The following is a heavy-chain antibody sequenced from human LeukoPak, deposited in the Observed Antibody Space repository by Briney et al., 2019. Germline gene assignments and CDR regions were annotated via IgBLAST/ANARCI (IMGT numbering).Heavy chain of an antibody. CDR2: IKEDGSEK. V-gene: IGHV3-7*01. CDR1: GFTFSSSA. J-gene: IGHJ4*01. Sequence: GGSLRLSCAASGFTFSSSAMSWVRQAPGKGLECVANIKEDGSEKYYVDSVKGRFTISRDNAKNSLYLQMNSLRAEDTAVYYCARQGDDYWGHGTLVTVSS. CDR3: ARQGDDY. D-gene: IGHD3-16*01.